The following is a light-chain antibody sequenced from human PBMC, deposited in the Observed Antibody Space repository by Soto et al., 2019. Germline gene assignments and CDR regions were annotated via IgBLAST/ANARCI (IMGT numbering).Light chain of an antibody. CDR3: SSYTTSSTYV. CDR1: SSDVGGYNY. Sequence: QSALTQPASVSGYPGQSITISCTGRSSDVGGYNYVSWYQQHPGKAPKFMIYEVSRRPSGVSNRFSGSKSGNTASLTVSGLQAEDEADYYCSSYTTSSTYVFGTGTKVTVL. V-gene: IGLV2-14*01. CDR2: EVS. J-gene: IGLJ1*01.